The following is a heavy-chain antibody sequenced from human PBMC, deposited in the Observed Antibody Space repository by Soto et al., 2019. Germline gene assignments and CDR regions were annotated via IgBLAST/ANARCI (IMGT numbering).Heavy chain of an antibody. CDR1: GFTFSSYA. V-gene: IGHV3-23*01. CDR2: LSGSGGST. CDR3: AKAPPGYYSGYDYMGWY. Sequence: EVQLLESGGGLVQPGGSLRLSCAASGFTFSSYAMSWVRQAPGKGLEWVSALSGSGGSTYYADSVKGRFTISRDNSKNTLYLQMNSLRAEDTAVYYCAKAPPGYYSGYDYMGWYWGQGTLVTVSS. J-gene: IGHJ4*02. D-gene: IGHD5-12*01.